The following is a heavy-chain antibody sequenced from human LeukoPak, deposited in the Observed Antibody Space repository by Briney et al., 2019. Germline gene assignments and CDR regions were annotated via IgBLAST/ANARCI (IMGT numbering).Heavy chain of an antibody. Sequence: PGGSLRLSCAVSGFTVSSDYMSWVCQAPGKGLEWVSVLYTGGSISYADSVKGRFAISRDNSKNTLYLQMNSLRAEDTAVYYCATVSSSSPHYWGQGTLVTVSS. V-gene: IGHV3-66*02. CDR1: GFTVSSDY. J-gene: IGHJ4*02. D-gene: IGHD6-6*01. CDR2: LYTGGSI. CDR3: ATVSSSSPHY.